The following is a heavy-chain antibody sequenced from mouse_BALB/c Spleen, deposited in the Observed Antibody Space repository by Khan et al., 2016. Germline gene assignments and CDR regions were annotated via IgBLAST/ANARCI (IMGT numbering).Heavy chain of an antibody. CDR1: GFSVTVFP. CDR2: IRGDGST. CDR3: ASYYDYDGGFAY. J-gene: IGHJ3*01. Sequence: QVQLKESGPGLVAPSQSLSITCTVSGFSVTVFPVNWVRQPPGQGLEWLGEIRGDGSTGYDSALKSRLSISKDDSKSQVFLKMTSLQADDTARYYCASYYDYDGGFAYWGQGTLVTVSA. V-gene: IGHV2-6-7*01. D-gene: IGHD2-4*01.